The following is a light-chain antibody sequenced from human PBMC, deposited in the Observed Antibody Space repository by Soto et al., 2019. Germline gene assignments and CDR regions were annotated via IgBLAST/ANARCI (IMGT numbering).Light chain of an antibody. V-gene: IGKV3D-20*02. CDR2: GAS. Sequence: DIMLSQSPGTLYLTPGERATLSCRASQSVSSSYLAWYQQKPGQAPRLLIYGASSRATGIPDRFSGSGSGTDFTLTISSLEPEDFAVYYCQQRGEWPPGATFGQGTLLEVK. CDR1: QSVSSSY. CDR3: QQRGEWPPGAT. J-gene: IGKJ5*01.